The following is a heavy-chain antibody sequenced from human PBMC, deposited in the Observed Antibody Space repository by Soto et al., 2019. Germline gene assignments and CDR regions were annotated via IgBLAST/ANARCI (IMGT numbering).Heavy chain of an antibody. CDR2: INAGNGNT. CDR3: ASAGTVTTDNWFDP. J-gene: IGHJ5*02. Sequence: ASVKVSCKASGYTFTSYAMHWVRQAPGQRREWMGWINAGNGNTKYSQKFQGRVTITRDTSASTAYMELSSLRSEDAAVYYCASAGTVTTDNWFDPWGQGXLVTVS. D-gene: IGHD4-17*01. V-gene: IGHV1-3*01. CDR1: GYTFTSYA.